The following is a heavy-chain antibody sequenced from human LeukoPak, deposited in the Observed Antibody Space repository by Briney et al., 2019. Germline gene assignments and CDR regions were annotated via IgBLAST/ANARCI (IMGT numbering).Heavy chain of an antibody. D-gene: IGHD3-3*01. J-gene: IGHJ4*02. CDR1: GGSISSSSYY. Sequence: SETLSLTCTVSGGSISSSSYYWGWILQPPGKGLEWIGSIYYSGSTYYNPSLKSRVTISVDTSKNQFSLKLSSVTAADTAVYYCARHSGFLEWLLDYWGQGTLVTVSS. CDR3: ARHSGFLEWLLDY. V-gene: IGHV4-39*01. CDR2: IYYSGST.